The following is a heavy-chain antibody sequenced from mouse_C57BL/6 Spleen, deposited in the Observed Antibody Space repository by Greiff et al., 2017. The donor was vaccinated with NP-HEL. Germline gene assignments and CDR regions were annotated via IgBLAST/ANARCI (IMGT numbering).Heavy chain of an antibody. CDR2: IDPSDSET. D-gene: IGHD2-3*01. V-gene: IGHV1-52*01. CDR1: GYTFTSYW. Sequence: QVQLQQSGAELVRPGSSVKLSCKASGYTFTSYWMHWVKQRPIQGLEWIGNIDPSDSETHYNQKFKDKATLTVDKSSSTAYMQLSSLTSEDSAVYYCAREGLGGYYVREYAMDYWGQGTSVTVSS. J-gene: IGHJ4*01. CDR3: AREGLGGYYVREYAMDY.